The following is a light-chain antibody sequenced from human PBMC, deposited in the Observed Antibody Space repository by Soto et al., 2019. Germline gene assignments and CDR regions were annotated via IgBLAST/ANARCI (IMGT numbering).Light chain of an antibody. J-gene: IGKJ1*01. CDR3: QQRSNWPLT. CDR1: QSVSSY. Sequence: ELVLTHSPATLSLSPGERATLSCRASQSVSSYFAWYQQKPGQAPRLLIYDASNRATGIPARFSGSGSGTDFTLTISSLEPEDFAVYYCQQRSNWPLTFGQGTKVDIK. CDR2: DAS. V-gene: IGKV3-11*01.